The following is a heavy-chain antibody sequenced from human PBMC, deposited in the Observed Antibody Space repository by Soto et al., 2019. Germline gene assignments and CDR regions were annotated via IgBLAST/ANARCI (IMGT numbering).Heavy chain of an antibody. CDR2: ISGSGGST. CDR3: AKDPIRHYYGSGSYPPFDY. CDR1: GFTFSSYA. Sequence: GGSLRLSCGASGFTFSSYAMSWVRQAPGKGLEWVSAISGSGGSTYYADSVKGRFTISRDNSKNTLYLQMNSLRAEDTAVYYCAKDPIRHYYGSGSYPPFDYWGQGTLVTVSS. D-gene: IGHD3-10*01. J-gene: IGHJ4*02. V-gene: IGHV3-23*01.